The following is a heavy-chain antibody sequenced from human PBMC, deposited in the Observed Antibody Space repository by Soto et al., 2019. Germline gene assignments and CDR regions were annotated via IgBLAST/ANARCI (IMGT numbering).Heavy chain of an antibody. CDR1: GFTFSSYA. CDR2: ISYDGSNK. D-gene: IGHD3-10*01. CDR3: ARTPNYYTNDAFDI. Sequence: PGGSLRLSCAASGFTFSSYAMHWVRQAPGKGLEWVAVISYDGSNKYYADSVKGRFTISRDNSKNTLYLQMNSLRAEDTAVYYCARTPNYYTNDAFDIWGQGTMVTVSS. J-gene: IGHJ3*02. V-gene: IGHV3-30-3*01.